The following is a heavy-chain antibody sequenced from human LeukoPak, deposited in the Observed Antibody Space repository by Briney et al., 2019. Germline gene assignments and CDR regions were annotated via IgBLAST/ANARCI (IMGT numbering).Heavy chain of an antibody. V-gene: IGHV5-10-1*01. CDR1: GYSFSSYW. D-gene: IGHD2-8*02. CDR3: ARDGGGVSSWVSH. Sequence: HGESLKISCKGSGYSFSSYWISWVRQLPGKGLEWMGRIDPGDSFTKYRPSLEGRVTISADKSLSTVYLQWSSLKASDTAIYYCARDGGGVSSWVSHWGQGTLVTVSS. CDR2: IDPGDSFT. J-gene: IGHJ4*02.